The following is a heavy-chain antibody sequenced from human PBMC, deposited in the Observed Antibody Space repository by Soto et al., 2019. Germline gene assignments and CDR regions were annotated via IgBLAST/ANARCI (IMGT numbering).Heavy chain of an antibody. V-gene: IGHV1-69*13. D-gene: IGHD3-3*01. Sequence: VASVKVSCKASGGTFSSYAISWVRQAPGQGLEWMGGIIPIFGTANYAQKFQGRVTITADESTSTAYMELSSLRSEDTAVYYCAREGANYDFWSGPISPQYYYYGMDVWGQGTTVTVSS. CDR2: IIPIFGTA. J-gene: IGHJ6*02. CDR1: GGTFSSYA. CDR3: AREGANYDFWSGPISPQYYYYGMDV.